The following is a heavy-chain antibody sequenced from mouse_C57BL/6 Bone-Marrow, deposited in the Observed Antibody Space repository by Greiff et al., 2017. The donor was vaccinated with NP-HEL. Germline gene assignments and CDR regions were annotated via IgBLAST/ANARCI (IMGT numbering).Heavy chain of an antibody. CDR2: INYDGSST. V-gene: IGHV5-16*01. CDR3: ARGNYYGSSLYAMDY. J-gene: IGHJ4*01. D-gene: IGHD1-1*01. CDR1: GFTFSDYY. Sequence: EVHLVESEGGLVQPGSSMKLSCTASGFTFSDYYMAWVRQVPEKGLEWVANINYDGSSTYYLDSLKSRFIISSDNAKNILYLQMSSLKSEDTATYYCARGNYYGSSLYAMDYWGQGTSVTVSS.